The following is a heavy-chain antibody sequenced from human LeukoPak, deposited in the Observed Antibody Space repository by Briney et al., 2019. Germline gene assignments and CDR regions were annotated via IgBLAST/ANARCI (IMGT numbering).Heavy chain of an antibody. J-gene: IGHJ4*02. CDR3: AAGSAAKLTHAY. V-gene: IGHV4-30-4*01. Sequence: SQTLSLTCTVSGGSISSGDYYWSWIRQSPGKGLEWIGYIYYSGSTSFNPSLKSRVTISVDTSKNQFSLKLSSVTAADTAIYYCAAGSAAKLTHAYWGQGTLVTVSS. CDR1: GGSISSGDYY. CDR2: IYYSGST. D-gene: IGHD1-7*01.